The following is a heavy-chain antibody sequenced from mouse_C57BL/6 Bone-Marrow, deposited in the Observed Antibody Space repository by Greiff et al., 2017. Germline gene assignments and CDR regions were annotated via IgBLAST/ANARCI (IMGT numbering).Heavy chain of an antibody. J-gene: IGHJ3*01. CDR2: LDPSDSYT. Sequence: QVQLQQPGAELVMPGASVKLSCKASGYTFTSYWMHWVKQRPGQGLEWIGELDPSDSYTNYNQKFKGKSTLTVDKSSSTAYMQLSSLTSEDSAVYYCARSVRGYYYGSSYFAYWGQGTMVTVSA. D-gene: IGHD1-1*01. CDR1: GYTFTSYW. V-gene: IGHV1-69*01. CDR3: ARSVRGYYYGSSYFAY.